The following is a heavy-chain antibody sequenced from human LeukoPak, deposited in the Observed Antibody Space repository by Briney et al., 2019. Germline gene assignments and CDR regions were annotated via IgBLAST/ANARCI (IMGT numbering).Heavy chain of an antibody. V-gene: IGHV3-21*04. J-gene: IGHJ4*02. CDR1: GLAFSGYS. D-gene: IGHD6-19*01. CDR2: ISSTSSYI. Sequence: GGSLRLSCAASGLAFSGYSINWVRQAPGKGLEGVSSISSTSSYIYYADSVKGRFTISRDNSKNTLYLQMNSLRAEDTAVYYCAKPLGRAVAAPMGDYWGQGTLVTVSS. CDR3: AKPLGRAVAAPMGDY.